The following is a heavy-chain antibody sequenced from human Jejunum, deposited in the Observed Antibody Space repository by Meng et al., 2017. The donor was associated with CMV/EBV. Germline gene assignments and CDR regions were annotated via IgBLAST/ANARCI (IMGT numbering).Heavy chain of an antibody. V-gene: IGHV3-74*01. CDR2: INGEGKSI. CDR1: GVIFNNYY. D-gene: IGHD1-14*01. J-gene: IGHJ5*02. CDR3: ARSVSRYNWFDP. Sequence: CAASGVIFNNYYIHWVRHVPGKGLMWVSRINGEGKSITYADSVKGRFTISRDNARNTVYLQMNSLRGDDTAAYYCARSVSRYNWFDPWGQGTLVTVSS.